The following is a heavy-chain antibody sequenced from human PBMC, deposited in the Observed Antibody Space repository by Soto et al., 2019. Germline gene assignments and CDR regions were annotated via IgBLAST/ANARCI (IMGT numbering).Heavy chain of an antibody. Sequence: QVQLVQSGAEVKKPGSSLKVSCKASGGTFTNYAFSWVRQAPGQGLEWMGGIIPVFGTPDYAQKFQGRVTITADESTRTASMELSSLRSDDTAVYYCARERSVGYCITTTCPKPFYYYAMDVWGQGTPVTVSS. CDR1: GGTFTNYA. J-gene: IGHJ6*02. D-gene: IGHD2-2*01. CDR3: ARERSVGYCITTTCPKPFYYYAMDV. CDR2: IIPVFGTP. V-gene: IGHV1-69*12.